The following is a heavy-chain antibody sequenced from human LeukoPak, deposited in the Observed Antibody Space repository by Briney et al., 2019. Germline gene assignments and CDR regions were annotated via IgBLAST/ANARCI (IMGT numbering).Heavy chain of an antibody. Sequence: PSETLSLTCAVYGGSFSGYYWSWIRQPPGKGLEWIGEINHSGSTNYNPSLKSRVTISVDTSKNQFSLKLSSVTAADTAVYYCARGRGAAAMHFYYYYGMDVWGQGTTVTVSS. D-gene: IGHD6-13*01. V-gene: IGHV4-34*01. CDR2: INHSGST. CDR3: ARGRGAAAMHFYYYYGMDV. J-gene: IGHJ6*02. CDR1: GGSFSGYY.